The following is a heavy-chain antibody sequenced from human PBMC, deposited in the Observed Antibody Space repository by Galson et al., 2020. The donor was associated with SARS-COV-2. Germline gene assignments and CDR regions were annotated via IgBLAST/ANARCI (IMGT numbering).Heavy chain of an antibody. CDR2: IFTNGRT. CDR3: ARGEMGLLAWSTRARNQYYGLDV. J-gene: IGHJ6*02. D-gene: IGHD3-3*01. CDR1: GGPITTETY. Sequence: PSETLSLTCTLSGGPITTETYWSWPRHPPGQGLELVGYIFTNGRTYYNPSLNSRRTIPLDKSNSQFSLRLNSKTVADTAVYYCARGEMGLLAWSTRARNQYYGLDVWGQGTAVVVSS. V-gene: IGHV4-30-4*01.